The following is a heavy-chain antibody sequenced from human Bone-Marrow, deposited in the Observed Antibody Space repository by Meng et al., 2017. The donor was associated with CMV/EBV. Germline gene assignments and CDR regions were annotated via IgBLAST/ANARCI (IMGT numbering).Heavy chain of an antibody. V-gene: IGHV1-2*02. Sequence: ASVKVSCKASGYTFTSYDINWVRQATGQGLEWMGWINPNSGGTNYAQKFQGRVTMTRDTSIGTAYMELSRLRSDDTAVYYCARGLSITIFGVVTASDAFDIWGQGTMVTVSS. J-gene: IGHJ3*02. CDR2: INPNSGGT. CDR1: GYTFTSYD. CDR3: ARGLSITIFGVVTASDAFDI. D-gene: IGHD3-3*01.